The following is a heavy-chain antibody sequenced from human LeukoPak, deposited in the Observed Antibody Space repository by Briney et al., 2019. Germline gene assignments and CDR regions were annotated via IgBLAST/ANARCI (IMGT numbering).Heavy chain of an antibody. CDR2: IYPGDSET. Sequence: GESLKISCKGSGYSFPSDWIGWVRQMSGKGLEWMGIIYPGDSETTYSPSFQGQVTISADKSIRTAYLQWSSLKASDTAMYYCARRRGCSGGSCYYFDYWGQGTLVTVSS. D-gene: IGHD2-15*01. J-gene: IGHJ4*02. CDR3: ARRRGCSGGSCYYFDY. V-gene: IGHV5-51*01. CDR1: GYSFPSDW.